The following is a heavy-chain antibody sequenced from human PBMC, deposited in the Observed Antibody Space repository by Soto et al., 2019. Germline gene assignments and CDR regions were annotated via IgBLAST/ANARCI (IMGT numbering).Heavy chain of an antibody. CDR1: GGTITSVRSP. V-gene: IGHV4-30-2*06. J-gene: IGHJ5*02. D-gene: IGHD6-6*01. CDR2: IYHSGST. CDR3: VRESVASGPNYFDT. Sequence: TLSLTWSVSGGTITSVRSPWNWLLPSPGKGLEWIAYIYHSGSTYYNPSLKSRVTISVDRSEDQFSLKLTSVTAADTAVYYCVRESVASGPNYFDTWGPGNLVTVSS.